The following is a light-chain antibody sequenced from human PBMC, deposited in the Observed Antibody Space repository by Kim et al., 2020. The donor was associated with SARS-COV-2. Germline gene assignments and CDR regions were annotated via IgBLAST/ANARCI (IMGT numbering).Light chain of an antibody. V-gene: IGKV3-11*01. CDR3: QQRSSWPRIT. Sequence: EIVLTQSPATLSLSPGEGATLSCRASQSIQNYLAWYQQKPGQAPRLLIYEASNRATGIPARFSGSGSGTDFTLTINSLEPEDFAVYYCQQRSSWPRITFGQGTRLEIK. CDR1: QSIQNY. CDR2: EAS. J-gene: IGKJ5*01.